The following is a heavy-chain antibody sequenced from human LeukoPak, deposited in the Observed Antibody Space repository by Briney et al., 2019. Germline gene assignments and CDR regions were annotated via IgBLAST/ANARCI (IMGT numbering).Heavy chain of an antibody. Sequence: ASVKVSCKASGYTFTSYDINWVRQATGQGLEWMGWMNPNSGNTGYAQKFQGRVTMTRNTSISTDYMELSSLRSEDTAVYYCARGPYDFWSGYYIAPFYYYYMDVWGKGTTVTVSS. V-gene: IGHV1-8*01. CDR1: GYTFTSYD. J-gene: IGHJ6*03. CDR2: MNPNSGNT. D-gene: IGHD3-3*01. CDR3: ARGPYDFWSGYYIAPFYYYYMDV.